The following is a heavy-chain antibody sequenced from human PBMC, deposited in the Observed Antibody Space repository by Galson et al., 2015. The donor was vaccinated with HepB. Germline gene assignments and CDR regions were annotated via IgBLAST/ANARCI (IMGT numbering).Heavy chain of an antibody. CDR2: ISSSSSYT. CDR1: GFTFSDYY. J-gene: IGHJ5*02. D-gene: IGHD1-1*01. V-gene: IGHV3-11*06. CDR3: ARSELEAGWFDP. Sequence: LRLSCAASGFTFSDYYMSWIRQAPGKGLEWVSYISSSSSYTNYADSVKGRFTISRDNAKNSLYLQMNSLRAEDTAVYYCARSELEAGWFDPWGQGTLVTVSS.